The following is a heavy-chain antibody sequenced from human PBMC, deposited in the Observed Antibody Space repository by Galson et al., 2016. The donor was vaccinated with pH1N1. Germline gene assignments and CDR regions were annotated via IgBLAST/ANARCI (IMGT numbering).Heavy chain of an antibody. CDR3: AHSLYGDYVGWYDP. D-gene: IGHD4-17*01. Sequence: PALVKPTQTLTLTCTFSGFSLSTSGVGVGWIRQPPGKALEWLALIYWNDDKRYSPSLKSRLTITKDTSKNQVVLTMTNMDPVDTATYYCAHSLYGDYVGWYDPWGQGTLVTFSS. CDR2: IYWNDDK. V-gene: IGHV2-5*01. J-gene: IGHJ5*02. CDR1: GFSLSTSGVG.